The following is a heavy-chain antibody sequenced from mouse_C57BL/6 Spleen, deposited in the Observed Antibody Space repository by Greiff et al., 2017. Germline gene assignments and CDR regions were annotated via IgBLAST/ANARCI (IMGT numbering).Heavy chain of an antibody. CDR1: GYSFTSYY. CDR2: IYPGSGNT. D-gene: IGHD2-3*01. V-gene: IGHV1-66*01. Sequence: QVQLQQSGPELVKPGASVKISCKASGYSFTSYYIHWVKQRPGQGLAWIGWIYPGSGNTKYNEKFKGKATLTADTSSSTAYMQLSSLTSEDSAVYYCARPIYDGYVDAMDYWGQGTSVTVSS. J-gene: IGHJ4*01. CDR3: ARPIYDGYVDAMDY.